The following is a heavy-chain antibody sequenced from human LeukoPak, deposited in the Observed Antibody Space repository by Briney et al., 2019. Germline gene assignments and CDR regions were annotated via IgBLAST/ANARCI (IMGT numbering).Heavy chain of an antibody. V-gene: IGHV4-39*01. J-gene: IGHJ4*02. D-gene: IGHD6-19*01. CDR3: ARHEPGDGSGWGFFDY. CDR1: GGSFSGYY. CDR2: IYYSGNT. Sequence: SETLSLTCAVYGGSFSGYYWGWIRQPPGKGLEWIGSIYYSGNTYYNPSLKSRVTISVDTSKNHFSLKVSSVTAADTAVYYCARHEPGDGSGWGFFDYWGQGTLVTVSS.